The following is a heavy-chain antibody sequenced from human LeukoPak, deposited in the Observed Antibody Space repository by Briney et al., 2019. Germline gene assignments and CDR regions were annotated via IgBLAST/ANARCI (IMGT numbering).Heavy chain of an antibody. CDR3: AKGPSSPLFMDV. CDR2: INDNGDGT. CDR1: GFTFSSYA. V-gene: IGHV3-23*01. Sequence: GGSLRLSCAASGFTFSSYAMSWVRQAPGKGLKWVSTINDNGDGTYYADSVKGRFTISRDNSYNTVSLQMNSLRDEDTGVYYCAKGPSSPLFMDVWGKGTTVTVSS. J-gene: IGHJ6*03.